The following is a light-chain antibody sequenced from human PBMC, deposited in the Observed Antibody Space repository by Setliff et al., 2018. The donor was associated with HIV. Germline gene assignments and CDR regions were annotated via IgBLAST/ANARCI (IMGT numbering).Light chain of an antibody. CDR2: DVN. J-gene: IGLJ1*01. V-gene: IGLV2-14*03. CDR1: SNDIGRFNY. CDR3: CSYSRGSTYV. Sequence: QSALTQPASVTGAPGQSITISCTGTSNDIGRFNYVSWYKQFPGKGPTLVIFDVNQRPSGVSNRFSGSKSGNIASLIISGLQAEDEADYFCCSYSRGSTYVVGTGTKVTVL.